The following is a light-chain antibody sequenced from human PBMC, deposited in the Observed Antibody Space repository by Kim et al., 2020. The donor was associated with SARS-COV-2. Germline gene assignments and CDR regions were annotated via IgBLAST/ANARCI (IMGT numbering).Light chain of an antibody. CDR2: GAS. CDR3: QQYHNWPLT. J-gene: IGKJ4*01. V-gene: IGKV3-15*01. Sequence: VSPGQRATRACRASQNVSTNLAWYQQKPGQAPRLLISGASTRATGFPARFSGSGSGTEFTLAFSSLQSEDFAVYYCQQYHNWPLTFGGGTKVDIK. CDR1: QNVSTN.